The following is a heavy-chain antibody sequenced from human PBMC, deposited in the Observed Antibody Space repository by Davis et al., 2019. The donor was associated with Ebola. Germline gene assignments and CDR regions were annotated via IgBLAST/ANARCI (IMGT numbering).Heavy chain of an antibody. CDR3: ARGQGYYGSGSSGYV. V-gene: IGHV4-34*01. Sequence: PGGSLRLSCAVYGGSFSGYYWSWIRQPPGKGLEWIGEINHSGSTNYNPSLKSRVTISVDTSKNQFSLKLSSVTAADTAVYYCARGQGYYGSGSSGYVWGQGTTVTVSS. D-gene: IGHD3-10*01. J-gene: IGHJ6*02. CDR2: INHSGST. CDR1: GGSFSGYY.